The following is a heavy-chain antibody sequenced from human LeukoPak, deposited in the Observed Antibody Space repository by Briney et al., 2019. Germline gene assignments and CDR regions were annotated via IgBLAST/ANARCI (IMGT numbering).Heavy chain of an antibody. CDR1: GGTFSSYA. V-gene: IGHV1-69*13. Sequence: SVKVSCKASGGTFSSYAISWVRQAPGQGLEWMGGIIPIFGTANYAQKFQGRVTITADESTSTAYMELSSLRSEDTAVYYCAREERAVGAVRGFDYWGQGTLVTVSS. CDR2: IIPIFGTA. D-gene: IGHD1-26*01. J-gene: IGHJ4*02. CDR3: AREERAVGAVRGFDY.